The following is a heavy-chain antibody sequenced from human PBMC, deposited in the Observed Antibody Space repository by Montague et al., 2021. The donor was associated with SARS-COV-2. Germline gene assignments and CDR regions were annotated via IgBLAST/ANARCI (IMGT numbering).Heavy chain of an antibody. J-gene: IGHJ6*02. CDR3: AGLAPDSGSPNGYYYNGMDV. Sequence: SETLSLTCTVSGGPISDSSYYWGWIRRPPGKGLQWIGSLYYSGSTYYDPSLKSRVTISVDTSRNQFSLKLSSVTAADTAVYFCAGLAPDSGSPNGYYYNGMDVWGQGTTVTVSS. CDR2: LYYSGST. V-gene: IGHV4-39*01. CDR1: GGPISDSSYY. D-gene: IGHD1-26*01.